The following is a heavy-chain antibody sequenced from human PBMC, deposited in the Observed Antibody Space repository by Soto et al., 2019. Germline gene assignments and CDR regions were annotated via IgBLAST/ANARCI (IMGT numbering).Heavy chain of an antibody. CDR2: IYYSGST. V-gene: IGHV4-59*01. CDR3: ASYYGDYVSWFDP. CDR1: GGSISRYY. Sequence: PETLALTCTVSGGSISRYYWSWIRQPPGKGLEWIGYIYYSGSTNYNPSLKSRVTISVDTAKNQFPLKLSSVTAADTAVYYCASYYGDYVSWFDPWGQGNLVTVAS. D-gene: IGHD4-17*01. J-gene: IGHJ5*02.